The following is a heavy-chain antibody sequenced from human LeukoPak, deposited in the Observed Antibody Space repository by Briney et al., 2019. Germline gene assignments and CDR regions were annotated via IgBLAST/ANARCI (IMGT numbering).Heavy chain of an antibody. Sequence: GGSLRLSCAASGFTFDDYAMHWDRQAPGMGLEWVSGISWNSGSIGYADSVKGRFTISRDNAKNSLYLQMNSLRAEDMALYYCAKAWYSSGWYGSPFDYWGQGTLVTVSS. J-gene: IGHJ4*02. D-gene: IGHD6-19*01. CDR2: ISWNSGSI. V-gene: IGHV3-9*03. CDR3: AKAWYSSGWYGSPFDY. CDR1: GFTFDDYA.